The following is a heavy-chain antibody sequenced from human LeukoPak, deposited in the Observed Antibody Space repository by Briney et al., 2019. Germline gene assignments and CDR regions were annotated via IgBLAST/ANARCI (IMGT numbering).Heavy chain of an antibody. V-gene: IGHV4-39*01. CDR2: IYYSGST. Sequence: SETLSLTCTVSGGSISNSNYYWGWIRQSPGKGLEWIGSIYYSGSTHYNPSLKSRVTISVDTSKNQFSLKLRSVAAADTVVYYCAQGGATVTTWFDPWGQGTLVTVSS. D-gene: IGHD4-17*01. J-gene: IGHJ5*02. CDR3: AQGGATVTTWFDP. CDR1: GGSISNSNYY.